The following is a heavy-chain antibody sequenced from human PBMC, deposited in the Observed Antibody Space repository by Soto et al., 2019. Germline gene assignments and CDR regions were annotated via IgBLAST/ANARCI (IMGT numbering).Heavy chain of an antibody. CDR1: GGSITSNSHY. J-gene: IGHJ5*02. Sequence: ASATLSLTCTVTGGSITSNSHYWGWIRQPPGKGLEWIGSIHHGGNRYYNLSLKSRVTISVDTSKNQLSLKLTSVTAADTAKFFCGRPTVVVFWSGRKVHISVDLRGQGIL. CDR3: GRPTVVVFWSGRKVHISVDL. CDR2: IHHGGNR. V-gene: IGHV4-39*01. D-gene: IGHD3-3*01.